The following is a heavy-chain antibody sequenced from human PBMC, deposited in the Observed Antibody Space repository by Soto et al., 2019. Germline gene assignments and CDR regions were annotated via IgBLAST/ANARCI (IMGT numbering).Heavy chain of an antibody. V-gene: IGHV3-30-3*01. CDR1: GFTFSSYA. J-gene: IGHJ6*02. CDR2: ISYDGSNK. CDR3: ARDLINYYGSGRSNYYYYYGMDV. D-gene: IGHD3-10*01. Sequence: GGSLRLSCAASGFTFSSYAMHWVRQAPGKGLEWVAVISYDGSNKYYADSVKGRFTISRDNSKNTLYLQMNSLRAEDTAVYYCARDLINYYGSGRSNYYYYYGMDVWGQGTTVTVSS.